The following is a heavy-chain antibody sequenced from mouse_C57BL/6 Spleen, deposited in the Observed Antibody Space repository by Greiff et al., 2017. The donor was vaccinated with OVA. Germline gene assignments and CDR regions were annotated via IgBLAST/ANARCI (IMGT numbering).Heavy chain of an antibody. CDR2: IWTGGGT. CDR3: ARNTGDYPWFAY. D-gene: IGHD2-4*01. CDR1: GFSLTSYA. V-gene: IGHV2-9-1*01. Sequence: QVQLKESGPGLVAPSQSLSITCTASGFSLTSYAISWVRQPPGKGLEWLGVIWTGGGTNYNSALKSRLSISKDNSKSQVSLKMNSLQTDDTAMYYCARNTGDYPWFAYWGQGTLVTVSA. J-gene: IGHJ3*01.